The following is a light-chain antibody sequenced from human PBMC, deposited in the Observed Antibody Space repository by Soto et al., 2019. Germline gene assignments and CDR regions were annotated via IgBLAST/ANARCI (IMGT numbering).Light chain of an antibody. CDR3: QQYYNWPPFT. J-gene: IGKJ3*01. CDR2: GAS. Sequence: EIVMTQSPATLSVSPGERVTLSCRASQSVSSNLAWYQQKPGQAPRLLIYGASTRATGIPARFSGSGSGTEFTLTISSLQSEDFAVYYCQQYYNWPPFTFGPGTKVDIK. CDR1: QSVSSN. V-gene: IGKV3-15*01.